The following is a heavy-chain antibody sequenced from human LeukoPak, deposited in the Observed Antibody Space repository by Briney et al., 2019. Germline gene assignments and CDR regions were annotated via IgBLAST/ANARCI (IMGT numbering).Heavy chain of an antibody. J-gene: IGHJ4*02. D-gene: IGHD3-10*01. CDR3: ARRIVYVSGSYSFDF. Sequence: SETLSLTCTVSRSSISNTSYYWGWIRQPPGQGLAWIGGIYYTGATYYNPSLKRRVTISVDTSRNQFSLKLTSVTAADTAVYYCARRIVYVSGSYSFDFWGQGTLVTVSS. CDR1: RSSISNTSYY. V-gene: IGHV4-39*01. CDR2: IYYTGAT.